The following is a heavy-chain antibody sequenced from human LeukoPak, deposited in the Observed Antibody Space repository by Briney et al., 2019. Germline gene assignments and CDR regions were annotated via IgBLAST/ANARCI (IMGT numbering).Heavy chain of an antibody. CDR2: VTGSVDST. V-gene: IGHV3-23*01. CDR3: AKARLVRGVIMTPFYFDY. D-gene: IGHD3-10*01. Sequence: PGRSLRLSCAASGFIFSIYAMSWVRQAPGKGLEWVSAVTGSVDSTYYADSVKGRFTVSRDNSKNTLYLRMNSLRAEDTAVYYCAKARLVRGVIMTPFYFDYWGQGTLVTLSS. CDR1: GFIFSIYA. J-gene: IGHJ4*02.